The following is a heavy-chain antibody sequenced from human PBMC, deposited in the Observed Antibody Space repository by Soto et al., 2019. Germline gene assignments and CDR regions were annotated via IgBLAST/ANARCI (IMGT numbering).Heavy chain of an antibody. CDR2: INHSGST. D-gene: IGHD5-18*01. J-gene: IGHJ4*02. CDR3: AGAPNERGYNCGPDY. V-gene: IGHV4-34*01. CDR1: GGSFSGYY. Sequence: QVQLQQWGAGLLKPSETLSLTCAVYGGSFSGYYWTWIRQPPGKGLEWIGEINHSGSTNCNPSRKTRLTISVDTPKSQFALKLSSVTAADTAVYYCAGAPNERGYNCGPDYRGQGTLVTVSS.